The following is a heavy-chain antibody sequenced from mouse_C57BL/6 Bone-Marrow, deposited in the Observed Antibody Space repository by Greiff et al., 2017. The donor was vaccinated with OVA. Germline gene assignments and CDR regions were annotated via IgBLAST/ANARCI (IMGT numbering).Heavy chain of an antibody. CDR2: IWGVGST. J-gene: IGHJ3*01. CDR1: GFSLTSYG. D-gene: IGHD1-1*02. Sequence: VMLVESGPGLVAPSQSLSITCTVSGFSLTSYGVDWVRQSPGKGLEWLGVIWGVGSTNYNSALKSRLSISKDNSKSQVFLKMNSLQTDDTAMYYCASGRDGASFAYWGQGTLVTVSA. CDR3: ASGRDGASFAY. V-gene: IGHV2-6*01.